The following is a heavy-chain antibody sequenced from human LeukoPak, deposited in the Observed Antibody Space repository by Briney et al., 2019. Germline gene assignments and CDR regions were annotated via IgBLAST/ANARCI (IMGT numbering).Heavy chain of an antibody. J-gene: IGHJ6*03. CDR2: INPNSGGT. Sequence: ASVKVSCKASGYTFTGYYMHGVRQAPGQGVEWMGWINPNSGGTNYAQKFQDRVTMTRDTSIRTAYMELSRLRSDDTAVYYCARSYYDFWSGYYSDYYYMDVWGKGTTVTVSS. D-gene: IGHD3-3*01. CDR3: ARSYYDFWSGYYSDYYYMDV. V-gene: IGHV1-2*02. CDR1: GYTFTGYY.